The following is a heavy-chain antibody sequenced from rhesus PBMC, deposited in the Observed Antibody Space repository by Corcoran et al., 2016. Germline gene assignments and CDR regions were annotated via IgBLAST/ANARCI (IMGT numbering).Heavy chain of an antibody. CDR2: ISGSSGST. J-gene: IGHJ4*01. D-gene: IGHD6-31*01. CDR3: ARQRLGSGWPADY. Sequence: QVPLQESGPGLVKPSETLPLTGTFSGGSMGEYYWNLLRHAHGKGLEWFGYISGSSGSTYYNPSLKIRVTISKDTSKNQFSLKLSAVTAADTAVYYCARQRLGSGWPADYWGQGVLVTVSS. CDR1: GGSMGEYY. V-gene: IGHV4S5*01.